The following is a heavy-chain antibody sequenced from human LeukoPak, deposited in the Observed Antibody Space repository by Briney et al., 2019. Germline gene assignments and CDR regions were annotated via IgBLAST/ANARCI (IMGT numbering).Heavy chain of an antibody. CDR3: AHHITAILHH. D-gene: IGHD1-20*01. CDR2: IFWDDDK. V-gene: IGHV2-5*02. J-gene: IGHJ5*02. Sequence: SGPTLVKPTQTLTLTCNFSGFSLSTTTMGVGWIRQPPGKALEWLALIFWDDDKQYSPSLKSRLTITKDTSKNQVVLTMTNMDAVDTATYHCAHHITAILHHWGQGALVTVSS. CDR1: GFSLSTTTMG.